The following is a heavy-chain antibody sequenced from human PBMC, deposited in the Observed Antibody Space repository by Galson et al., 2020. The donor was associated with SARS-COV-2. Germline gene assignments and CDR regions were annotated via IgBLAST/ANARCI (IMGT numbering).Heavy chain of an antibody. CDR3: ARGGRIRANWFDP. Sequence: SETLSLTCAVYGGSFSGYYWSWIRQPPGKGLEWIGEINHSGSTNYNPSLKSRVTISVDTSKNQFSLKLSSVTAADTAGYYCARGGRIRANWFDPWGQGTLVTVSS. D-gene: IGHD3-10*01. V-gene: IGHV4-34*01. CDR2: INHSGST. J-gene: IGHJ5*02. CDR1: GGSFSGYY.